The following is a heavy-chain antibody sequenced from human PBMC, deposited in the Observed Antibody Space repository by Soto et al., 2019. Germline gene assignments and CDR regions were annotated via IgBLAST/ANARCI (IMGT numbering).Heavy chain of an antibody. CDR3: ARDYNPL. J-gene: IGHJ4*02. Sequence: QVQLVESGGGVVQPGRSLRLSCAASGFTFSSYAMHWVRQAPGKGLEWVAVISYDGSNKYYADSVKGRFTISRDNSKNTLYLQMNSLRAEDTAVYYCARDYNPLWGQGTLVTVSS. D-gene: IGHD1-1*01. CDR1: GFTFSSYA. CDR2: ISYDGSNK. V-gene: IGHV3-30-3*01.